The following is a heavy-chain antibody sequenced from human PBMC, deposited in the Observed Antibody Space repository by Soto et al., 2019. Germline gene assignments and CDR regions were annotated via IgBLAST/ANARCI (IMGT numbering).Heavy chain of an antibody. V-gene: IGHV4-34*01. CDR3: ARGTDDSRGWTSSAFDC. J-gene: IGHJ4*02. D-gene: IGHD3-10*01. CDR2: INHSVST. Sequence: QVQLQQWGAGLLKPSETLSLNCAVYGGSFSDHYWSWSWIRQPPGKGLEWIGEINHSVSTNYNPSLKTGVTISVNTAKNKFYLKLSCVTAADTAVYYWARGTDDSRGWTSSAFDCWGQGTLVTVSS. CDR1: GGSFSDHY.